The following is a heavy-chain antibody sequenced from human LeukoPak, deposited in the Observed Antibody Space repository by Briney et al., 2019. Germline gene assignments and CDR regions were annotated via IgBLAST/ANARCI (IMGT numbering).Heavy chain of an antibody. CDR3: AKDRTVGIAVAGFFDY. V-gene: IGHV3-30*02. D-gene: IGHD6-19*01. J-gene: IGHJ4*02. Sequence: GGSLLLSCAASGFTFSSYGMHWGREAPGKGLEGVAFIRYDGSNKYYADSVKGRFTISRDNSKNTLYLQMNSLRAEDTAVYYCAKDRTVGIAVAGFFDYWGQGTLVTVSS. CDR1: GFTFSSYG. CDR2: IRYDGSNK.